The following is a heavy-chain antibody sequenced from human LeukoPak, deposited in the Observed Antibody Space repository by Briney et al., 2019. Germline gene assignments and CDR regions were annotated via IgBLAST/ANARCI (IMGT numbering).Heavy chain of an antibody. D-gene: IGHD3-22*01. CDR3: ARDSPDCYDSSGYYPNYYYYGMDV. Sequence: PGGSLRLSCAASGFTFSDYYMSWIRRAPGKGLEWVSYISSSGSTIYCADSVKGRFTISRDNAKNSLYLQMNSLRAEDTAVYYCARDSPDCYDSSGYYPNYYYYGMDVWGQGTTVTVSS. V-gene: IGHV3-11*01. CDR1: GFTFSDYY. CDR2: ISSSGSTI. J-gene: IGHJ6*02.